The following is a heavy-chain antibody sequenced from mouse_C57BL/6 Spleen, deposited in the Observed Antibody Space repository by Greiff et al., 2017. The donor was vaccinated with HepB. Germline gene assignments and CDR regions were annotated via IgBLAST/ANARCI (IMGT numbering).Heavy chain of an antibody. Sequence: QLQQPGAELVKPGASVKMSCKASGYTFTSYWITWVKQRPGQGLEWIGDIYPGSGSTNYNEKFKSKATLTVDTSSSTAYMQLSSLTSEDSAVYYCAILYDGYFYFDYWGQGTTLTVSS. V-gene: IGHV1-55*01. CDR3: AILYDGYFYFDY. CDR1: GYTFTSYW. J-gene: IGHJ2*01. CDR2: IYPGSGST. D-gene: IGHD2-3*01.